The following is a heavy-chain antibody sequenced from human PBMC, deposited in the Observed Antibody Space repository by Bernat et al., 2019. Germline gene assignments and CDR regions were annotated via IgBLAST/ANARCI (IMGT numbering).Heavy chain of an antibody. CDR2: IIPILGIA. D-gene: IGHD4-23*01. J-gene: IGHJ5*02. Sequence: QVQLVQSGAEVKKPGSSVKVSCKASGGTFSSYAISWVRQAPGQGLEWMGRIIPILGIANYAQKFQGRVTITADKSTSTAYMELSSLRSEDTAVYYCARDLDGGNWGVNWFDPWGQGTLVTVSS. CDR1: GGTFSSYA. V-gene: IGHV1-69*04. CDR3: ARDLDGGNWGVNWFDP.